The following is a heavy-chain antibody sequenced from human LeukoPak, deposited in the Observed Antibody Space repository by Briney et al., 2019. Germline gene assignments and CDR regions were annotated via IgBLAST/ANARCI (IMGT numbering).Heavy chain of an antibody. Sequence: SETLSLTCTVSGGSISSSSYYWGWIRQPPGKGLEWIGSIYYSGSTYYNPSLKSRVTISVDTSKNQFSLKLSSVAAADTAVYYCARGGGISLYYYYMDVWGKGTTVTISS. CDR1: GGSISSSSYY. CDR2: IYYSGST. J-gene: IGHJ6*03. CDR3: ARGGGISLYYYYMDV. V-gene: IGHV4-39*07. D-gene: IGHD6-13*01.